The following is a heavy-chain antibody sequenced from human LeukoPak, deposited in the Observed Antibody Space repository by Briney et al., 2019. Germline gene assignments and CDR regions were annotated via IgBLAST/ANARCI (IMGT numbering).Heavy chain of an antibody. D-gene: IGHD2-15*01. V-gene: IGHV3-21*01. CDR1: GFTFSSYS. CDR2: ISSSSSYI. Sequence: PGGSLRLSCAASGFTFSSYSMNWVRQAPGKGLEWVSSISSSSSYIYYADSVKGRFTISRDNAKNSLYLQMNSLRAEDTAVYYCARLHCSGGSCYSDAFDIWGQGTMVTVSS. J-gene: IGHJ3*02. CDR3: ARLHCSGGSCYSDAFDI.